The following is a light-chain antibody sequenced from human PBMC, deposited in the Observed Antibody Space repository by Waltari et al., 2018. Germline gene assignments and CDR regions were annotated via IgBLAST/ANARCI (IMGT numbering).Light chain of an antibody. CDR2: DAS. V-gene: IGKV3-11*01. Sequence: EIVLTQSPATLSLSPGERATLSCRASQSASKYVAWYQQRPGQPPRLLIYDASNRAAGVPDRFDAVGSGTDFTLTSNSLEPEDFAVYYCQQRNDWPLTFGGGTRVEIK. J-gene: IGKJ4*01. CDR3: QQRNDWPLT. CDR1: QSASKY.